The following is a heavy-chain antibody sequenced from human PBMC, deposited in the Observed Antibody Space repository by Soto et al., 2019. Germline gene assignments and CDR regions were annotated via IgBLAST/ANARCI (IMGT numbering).Heavy chain of an antibody. CDR3: AHRRSGGFMDY. D-gene: IGHD2-15*01. Sequence: QITWKASGPTLVKPTQTLTLTYTFPVFSLSTSGLAVGWIRLPPGKALDWLALIYWDDDKRYSPSLKSRLTLTKDTYKNQVVLTMTNMDPVDTATYSCAHRRSGGFMDYWGKGTLVTVSS. V-gene: IGHV2-5*02. CDR2: IYWDDDK. CDR1: VFSLSTSGLA. J-gene: IGHJ4*02.